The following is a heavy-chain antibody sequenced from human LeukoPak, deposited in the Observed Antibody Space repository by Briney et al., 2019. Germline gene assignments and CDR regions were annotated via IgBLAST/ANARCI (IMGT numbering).Heavy chain of an antibody. CDR2: MNPNSGNT. Sequence: GASVKVSCKASGYTFTSYDINWVRQATGQGLEWMGWMNPNSGNTGYAQKFQGRVTMTTDTSTSTAYMELRSLRSDDTAVYYCARVGSSGYYYFDYWGQGTLVTVSS. D-gene: IGHD3-22*01. CDR1: GYTFTSYD. V-gene: IGHV1-8*01. J-gene: IGHJ4*02. CDR3: ARVGSSGYYYFDY.